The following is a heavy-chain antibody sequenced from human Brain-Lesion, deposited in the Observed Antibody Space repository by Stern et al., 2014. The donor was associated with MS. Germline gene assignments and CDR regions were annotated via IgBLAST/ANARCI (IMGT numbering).Heavy chain of an antibody. CDR3: ARHDSVPRPSQLYSARDRGPGYFDY. Sequence: VQLEESGPGLVKPSETLSLTCTVSGGSISSSTYYWAWLRQPPGKGLEWIGNIYYSGFTYYNPSLKSRLTISVDMSKNQFSLKLSSVTAADTAIYYCARHDSVPRPSQLYSARDRGPGYFDYWGQGTLVTVSS. CDR1: GGSISSSTYY. CDR2: IYYSGFT. V-gene: IGHV4-39*01. D-gene: IGHD1-26*01. J-gene: IGHJ4*02.